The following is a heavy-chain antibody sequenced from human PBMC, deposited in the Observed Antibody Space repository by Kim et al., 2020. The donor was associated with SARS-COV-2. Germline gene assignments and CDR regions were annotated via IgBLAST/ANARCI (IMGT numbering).Heavy chain of an antibody. D-gene: IGHD3-10*01. Sequence: ASVKVSCKASGYTFTSYYMHWVRQAPGQGLEWMGIINPSGGSTSYAQKFQGRVTMTRDTSTSTVYMELSSLRSEDTAVYYCARDRSPYGSGSYSGMDVWGQGPTVTVSS. CDR3: ARDRSPYGSGSYSGMDV. CDR2: INPSGGST. CDR1: GYTFTSYY. J-gene: IGHJ6*02. V-gene: IGHV1-46*01.